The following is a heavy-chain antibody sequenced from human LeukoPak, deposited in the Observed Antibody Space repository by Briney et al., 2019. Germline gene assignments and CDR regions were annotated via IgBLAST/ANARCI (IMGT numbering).Heavy chain of an antibody. D-gene: IGHD1-26*01. Sequence: GVLRLSCAASGFTFSSYSMNWVRQAPGKGLEWVSSISSSSSYIYYADSVKGRFTISRDNAKNSLYLQMNSLRAEDTAVYYCATLFLSGSYPWGQGTLVTVSS. CDR2: ISSSSSYI. CDR3: ATLFLSGSYP. CDR1: GFTFSSYS. V-gene: IGHV3-21*01. J-gene: IGHJ5*02.